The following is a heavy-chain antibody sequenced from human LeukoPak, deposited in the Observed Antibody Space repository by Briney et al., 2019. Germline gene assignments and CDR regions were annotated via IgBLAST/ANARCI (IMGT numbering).Heavy chain of an antibody. CDR2: IYPGDSDT. Sequence: GESLKISCKGSGYSFTSYWIGWVRQMPGKGLEWMGIIYPGDSDTRYSPSFQGQVTISADKSISTAYLQWSSLKASDTAMYYCARHTRGATVTTWDYYYYYYMDVWGKGTTVTVSS. V-gene: IGHV5-51*01. D-gene: IGHD4-17*01. CDR3: ARHTRGATVTTWDYYYYYYMDV. J-gene: IGHJ6*03. CDR1: GYSFTSYW.